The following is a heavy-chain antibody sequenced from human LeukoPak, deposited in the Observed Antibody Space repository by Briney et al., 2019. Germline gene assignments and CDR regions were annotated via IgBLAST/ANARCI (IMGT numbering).Heavy chain of an antibody. Sequence: GGSLRLSCAASGFTFSSYAMSWVRQAPGEGLEWVSAISGSGGSTYYADSVKGRFTISRDNSKNTLYLQMNSLRAEDTAVYYCAKDEPPTYYYDSSGYGAFDIWGQGTTVTVSS. CDR1: GFTFSSYA. J-gene: IGHJ3*02. D-gene: IGHD3-22*01. CDR3: AKDEPPTYYYDSSGYGAFDI. V-gene: IGHV3-23*01. CDR2: ISGSGGST.